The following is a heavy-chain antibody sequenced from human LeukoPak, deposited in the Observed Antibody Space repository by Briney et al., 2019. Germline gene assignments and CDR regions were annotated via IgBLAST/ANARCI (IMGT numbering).Heavy chain of an antibody. CDR1: GGSISSGGYY. Sequence: SQTLSLTCTVSGGSISSGGYYWSWIRQHPGKGLEWIGYIYYSGSTYYNPSLKSRVTISVVTSKNQFSLKLTSVTAADTAIYYCASGDNDPLFDYWGQGTLVTVSS. CDR2: IYYSGST. V-gene: IGHV4-31*03. D-gene: IGHD1-1*01. J-gene: IGHJ4*02. CDR3: ASGDNDPLFDY.